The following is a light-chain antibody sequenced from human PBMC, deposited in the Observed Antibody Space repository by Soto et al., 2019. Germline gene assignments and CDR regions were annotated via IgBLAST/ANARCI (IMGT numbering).Light chain of an antibody. CDR2: GAS. Sequence: VMTQSPATLSVSPGERATLSCMVSQSVSSNLAWYQQKPGQAPRLLIYGASTRATGIPARFSGSGSGTDFTLTISSLQSEDFAVYYCQHYNNWPPWTFGQGTKVDIK. CDR3: QHYNNWPPWT. V-gene: IGKV3-15*01. J-gene: IGKJ1*01. CDR1: QSVSSN.